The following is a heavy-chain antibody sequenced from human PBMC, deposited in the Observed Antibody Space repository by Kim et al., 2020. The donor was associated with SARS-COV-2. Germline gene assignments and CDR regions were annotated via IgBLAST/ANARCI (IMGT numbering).Heavy chain of an antibody. V-gene: IGHV3-23*01. CDR3: AKQGMAAMTPFDS. D-gene: IGHD6-13*01. J-gene: IGHJ4*02. Sequence: CADSVQGRFTDSRDNSKNTLYLQMNSLRAGATAVYYCAKQGMAAMTPFDSWGQGTLVTVSS.